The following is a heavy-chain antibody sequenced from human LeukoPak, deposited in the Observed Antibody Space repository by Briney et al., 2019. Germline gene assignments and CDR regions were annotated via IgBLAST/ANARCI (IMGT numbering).Heavy chain of an antibody. CDR2: IYYDGTT. CDR1: GGSIGGHY. J-gene: IGHJ2*01. CDR3: VRNRESYFDL. Sequence: SETLSLTCTVSGGSIGGHYWSWIRQPPGKGLEWIGYIYYDGTTHYNPSLNSRVTISADNSKNQFSLNLNSATAADTAVYYCVRNRESYFDLWGRGTLVTVSS. D-gene: IGHD3-16*02. V-gene: IGHV4-59*11.